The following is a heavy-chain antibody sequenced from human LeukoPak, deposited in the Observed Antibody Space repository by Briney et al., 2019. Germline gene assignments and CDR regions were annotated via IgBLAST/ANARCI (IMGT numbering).Heavy chain of an antibody. Sequence: ASVKVSCKASGYTFTSYAMHWVRQAPGQRLEWMGWINTGNGNTKYSQEFQGRVTITADKSTSTAYMELSSLRSEDTAVYYCARDPLTTVTTGYYYYYMDVWGKGTTVTVSS. D-gene: IGHD4-17*01. CDR3: ARDPLTTVTTGYYYYYMDV. V-gene: IGHV1-3*03. CDR2: INTGNGNT. J-gene: IGHJ6*03. CDR1: GYTFTSYA.